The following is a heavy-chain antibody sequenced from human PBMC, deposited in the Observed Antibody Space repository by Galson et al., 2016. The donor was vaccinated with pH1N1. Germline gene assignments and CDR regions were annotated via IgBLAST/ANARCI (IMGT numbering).Heavy chain of an antibody. D-gene: IGHD1-26*01. CDR2: ISGYNGAT. Sequence: SVKVSCKAFGYTFTAYGISWVRQAPGQGLAWMGWISGYNGATNYVQKFQGRVTMTTDTSTRTVDMELRSRRSDDTGVYYCAREMGGHSQYMDVWGKGTTVVVSS. CDR1: GYTFTAYG. J-gene: IGHJ6*03. V-gene: IGHV1-18*01. CDR3: AREMGGHSQYMDV.